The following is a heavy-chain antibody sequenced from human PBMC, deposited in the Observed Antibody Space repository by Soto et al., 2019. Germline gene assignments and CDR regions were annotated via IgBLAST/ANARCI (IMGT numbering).Heavy chain of an antibody. V-gene: IGHV1-69*01. CDR1: GDTFKNCV. J-gene: IGHJ6*02. Sequence: QVQVVQSGVEERRPGSSVKVSCKASGDTFKNCVISWVRQAPGQGLEWMGGIIPLFGTTDFAQRFQGRLTITTDESTTTAYLERCRLRCEDTATYYCAAELGFGKLSIVWGQGTPVIVSS. CDR2: IIPLFGTT. CDR3: AAELGFGKLSIV. D-gene: IGHD3-10*01.